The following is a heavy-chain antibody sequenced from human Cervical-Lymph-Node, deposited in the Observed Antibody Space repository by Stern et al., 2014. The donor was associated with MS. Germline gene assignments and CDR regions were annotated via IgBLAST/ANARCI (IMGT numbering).Heavy chain of an antibody. CDR3: ARNSGYGDYDFAY. V-gene: IGHV1-69*01. J-gene: IGHJ4*02. CDR2: IIPLFGTS. D-gene: IGHD4-17*01. Sequence: VQLVESGAEVKKPGSSVKVSCKASGGSFSSYAISWVRQAPGQGLERMGGIIPLFGTSDYAQRFQGRVTITADESTSTAYLELSSLRSEDTAVYYCARNSGYGDYDFAYWGQGALVTVSS. CDR1: GGSFSSYA.